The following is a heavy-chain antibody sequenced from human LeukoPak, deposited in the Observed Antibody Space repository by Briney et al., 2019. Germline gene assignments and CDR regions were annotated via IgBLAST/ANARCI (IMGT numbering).Heavy chain of an antibody. Sequence: SETLSLTCTVSGGSISSSSYYWGWIRQPPGKGLEWIGTIYYSGSTYYNPSLKSRVTISVDTSKNQFSLKLSSVTAADTAVYYCARDGYAPHWGQGTLVTVSS. CDR1: GGSISSSSYY. D-gene: IGHD5-12*01. CDR3: ARDGYAPH. J-gene: IGHJ4*02. V-gene: IGHV4-39*07. CDR2: IYYSGST.